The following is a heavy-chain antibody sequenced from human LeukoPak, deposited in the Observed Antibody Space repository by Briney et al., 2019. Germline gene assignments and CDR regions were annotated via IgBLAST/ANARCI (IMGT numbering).Heavy chain of an antibody. CDR2: ISGSGGST. CDR3: AKTYYYDSSGYYRDDY. Sequence: PGGSLRLSCAASGFTFSSYAMSWVRQAPGKGLEWVSAISGSGGSTYYADSVKGRFTISRDNSKNTLYLQMNSLRAEDTAVYYCAKTYYYDSSGYYRDDYWGQGTLVTVSS. CDR1: GFTFSSYA. J-gene: IGHJ4*02. D-gene: IGHD3-22*01. V-gene: IGHV3-23*01.